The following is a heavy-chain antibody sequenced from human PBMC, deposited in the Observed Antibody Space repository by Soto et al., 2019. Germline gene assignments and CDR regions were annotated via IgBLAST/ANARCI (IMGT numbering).Heavy chain of an antibody. D-gene: IGHD3-22*01. J-gene: IGHJ4*02. Sequence: GGSLRLSCAASGFTFSSYWMSWVRQAPGKGLEWVANIKQDGSEKYYVDSVKGRFTISRDNAKNSLYLQMNSLRAEDTAVYYCAREQNYYDSSGYYYMELYFDYWGQGTLVTVS. CDR1: GFTFSSYW. CDR2: IKQDGSEK. V-gene: IGHV3-7*05. CDR3: AREQNYYDSSGYYYMELYFDY.